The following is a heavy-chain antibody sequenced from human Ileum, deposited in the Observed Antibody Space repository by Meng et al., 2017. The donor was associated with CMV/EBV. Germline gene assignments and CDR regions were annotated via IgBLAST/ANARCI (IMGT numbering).Heavy chain of an antibody. Sequence: QVHLQQSGHGLVKPSQTLSLTCSISGDSVFSSCSAWNWIRHSPSRGLEWLGRTFYRSKWTNDSAESVRSPITIYPDTSNNQLSLELNSVTPDDTAVYYCAIIAWNVPAFWGQGTLVTVSS. CDR3: AIIAWNVPAF. V-gene: IGHV6-1*01. CDR1: GDSVFSSCSA. D-gene: IGHD1-1*01. J-gene: IGHJ4*02. CDR2: TFYRSKWTN.